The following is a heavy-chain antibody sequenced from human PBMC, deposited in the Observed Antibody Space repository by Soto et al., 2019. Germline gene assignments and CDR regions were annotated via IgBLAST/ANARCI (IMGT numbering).Heavy chain of an antibody. CDR2: IYPGDSDT. V-gene: IGHV5-51*01. Sequence: GESLKISCKGSGYSFTSYWIGWVRQMPGKGLEWMGIIYPGDSDTRYSPSFQGQVTISADKSISTTYLQWSSLKASDTAMYYCARQGAVAGTRVDYWGQGTLVTVSS. J-gene: IGHJ4*02. CDR1: GYSFTSYW. D-gene: IGHD6-19*01. CDR3: ARQGAVAGTRVDY.